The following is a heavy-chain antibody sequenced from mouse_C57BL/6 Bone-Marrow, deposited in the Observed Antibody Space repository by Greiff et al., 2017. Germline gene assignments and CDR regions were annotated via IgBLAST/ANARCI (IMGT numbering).Heavy chain of an antibody. D-gene: IGHD1-1*01. Sequence: VQLQQPGAELVKPGASVKLSCKASGYTFTSYWMHWVKQRPGQGLEWIGMIHPNSGSTNYNEKFKSKATLTVDKSSSTAYMQLSSLTSEDSAVYYGARPLYGSSPAWFAYWGQGTLVTVSA. CDR2: IHPNSGST. CDR3: ARPLYGSSPAWFAY. CDR1: GYTFTSYW. V-gene: IGHV1-64*01. J-gene: IGHJ3*01.